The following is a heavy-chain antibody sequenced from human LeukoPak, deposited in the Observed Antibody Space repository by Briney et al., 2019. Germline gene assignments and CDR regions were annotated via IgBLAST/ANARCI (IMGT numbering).Heavy chain of an antibody. CDR3: ARYDVWGTYRAFDY. CDR2: IYYSGNT. V-gene: IGHV4-39*01. J-gene: IGHJ4*02. Sequence: SETLSLTCTVSGVSISSSNSYWGWIRQPPGKGLEWIGSIYYSGNTYYNASLKSQVSISIDTSKNQFSLKLSSVTAADTAVYYCARYDVWGTYRAFDYWGQGTLVTVSS. D-gene: IGHD3-16*02. CDR1: GVSISSSNSY.